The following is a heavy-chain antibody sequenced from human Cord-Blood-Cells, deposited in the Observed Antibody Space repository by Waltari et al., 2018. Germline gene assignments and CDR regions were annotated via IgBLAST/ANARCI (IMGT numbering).Heavy chain of an antibody. J-gene: IGHJ4*02. D-gene: IGHD5-12*01. CDR3: ARGGGRDMRDGYNDY. CDR2: IYSGGST. CDR1: GFTVSSNY. V-gene: IGHV3-53*01. Sequence: EVQLVESGGGLIPPGGSLRLSCAASGFTVSSNYMSWVRKAQGKGLEWVSVIYSGGSTDYADSVEGRFTISRDNSKNTLYLQMNSLRAEDTAVYYCARGGGRDMRDGYNDYWGQGTLVTVSS.